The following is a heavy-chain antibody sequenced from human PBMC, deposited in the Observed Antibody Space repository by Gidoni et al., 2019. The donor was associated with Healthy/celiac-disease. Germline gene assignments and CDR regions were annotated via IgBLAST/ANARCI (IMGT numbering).Heavy chain of an antibody. CDR3: ARQGYDFWSGYYPDAFDI. Sequence: QLQLQESGPGLVKPSETLSLTCTVSGGSISSSSYYCGWIRQPPGKGLEWIGSIYYSGSTYYNPSLKSRVTISVDTSKNQFSLKLSSVTAADTAVYYCARQGYDFWSGYYPDAFDIWGQGTMVTVSS. D-gene: IGHD3-3*01. CDR2: IYYSGST. V-gene: IGHV4-39*01. CDR1: GGSISSSSYY. J-gene: IGHJ3*02.